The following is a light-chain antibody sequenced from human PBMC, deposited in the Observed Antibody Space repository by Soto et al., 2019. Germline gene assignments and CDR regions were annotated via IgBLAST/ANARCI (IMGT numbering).Light chain of an antibody. CDR2: DAS. V-gene: IGKV3-11*01. Sequence: EIVLTQSPATLSLSPGERATLSCRASQSVSSYLAWYQQKPGQAPRLLIYDASNRATGIPARFSGRGSGTDFTLTISSLEPEDFAVYHCQQRSNWPPLTFGGGTKVEIK. CDR3: QQRSNWPPLT. CDR1: QSVSSY. J-gene: IGKJ4*01.